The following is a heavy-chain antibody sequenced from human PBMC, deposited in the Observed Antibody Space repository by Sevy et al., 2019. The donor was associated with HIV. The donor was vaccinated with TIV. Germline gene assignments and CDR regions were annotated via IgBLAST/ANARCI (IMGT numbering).Heavy chain of an antibody. CDR3: ARGGYYYDNAAYYALDS. V-gene: IGHV3-33*01. CDR1: GFTFSNYA. Sequence: GGSLRLSCAATGFTFSNYAMHWVRQAPGKGMEWVAIIWSDGAYQYHGDSVKGRFTISRDNSKNTLYLQMNSVRVEDTAVYYCARGGYYYDNAAYYALDSWGQGTLVTVS. J-gene: IGHJ4*02. D-gene: IGHD3-22*01. CDR2: IWSDGAYQ.